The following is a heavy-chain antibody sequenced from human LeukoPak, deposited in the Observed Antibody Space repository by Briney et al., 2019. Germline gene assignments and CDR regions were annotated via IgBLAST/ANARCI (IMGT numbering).Heavy chain of an antibody. V-gene: IGHV4-4*07. J-gene: IGHJ4*02. CDR3: ARDPGSGYSTYFDY. CDR1: GGSISNYF. CDR2: LSASGTT. D-gene: IGHD3-22*01. Sequence: SETLSLTCSVSGGSISNYFWGWLRQPAGKGLEWVGRLSASGTTNYNPSLRSRVTIAVDTSKNQFSLKLSSVTAADTAVYYCARDPGSGYSTYFDYWGQGTLVTVSS.